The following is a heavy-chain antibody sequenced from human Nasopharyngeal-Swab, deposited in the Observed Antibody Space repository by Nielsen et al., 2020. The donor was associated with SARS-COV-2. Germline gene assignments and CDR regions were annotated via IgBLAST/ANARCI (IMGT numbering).Heavy chain of an antibody. J-gene: IGHJ3*02. Sequence: GGSRRLSVIASGFTLNIYAMAWVRRTPGRGLQWVSGSSASGGSTYYTDSVKGRFAVSRDNSRNTLYLQMHSLRVEDTALYYCAKDDVVRGDAFDIWGPGTMVTVSS. D-gene: IGHD3-10*01. CDR3: AKDDVVRGDAFDI. V-gene: IGHV3-23*01. CDR2: SSASGGST. CDR1: GFTLNIYA.